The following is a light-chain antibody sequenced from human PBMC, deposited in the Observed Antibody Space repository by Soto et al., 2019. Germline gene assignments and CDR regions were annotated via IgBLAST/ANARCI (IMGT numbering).Light chain of an antibody. V-gene: IGKV2-28*01. CDR3: MQALQTPLT. CDR2: LGS. J-gene: IGKJ4*01. CDR1: QSLLHSNGYNY. Sequence: DIVMTQSPLSLPVTPGEPASISCRTSQSLLHSNGYNYLDWYLQKPGQSPQLLIYLGSNRASGVPERFSGSGSGSDFTQKISRVRAEDVGVYYCMQALQTPLTFGGGTKVEIK.